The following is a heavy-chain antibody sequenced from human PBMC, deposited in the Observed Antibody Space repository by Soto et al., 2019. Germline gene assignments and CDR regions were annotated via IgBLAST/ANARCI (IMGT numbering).Heavy chain of an antibody. CDR2: IYYSGST. J-gene: IGHJ3*02. D-gene: IGHD3-22*01. CDR1: GGSISSGGYY. V-gene: IGHV4-61*08. Sequence: SETLSLTCTVSGGSISSGGYYWSWIRQPPGKGLEWIGYIYYSGSTNYNPSLKSRVTISVDTSKNQFSLKLSSVTAADTAVYYCARGHDSSGYYPLGGAFDIWGQGTMVTVSS. CDR3: ARGHDSSGYYPLGGAFDI.